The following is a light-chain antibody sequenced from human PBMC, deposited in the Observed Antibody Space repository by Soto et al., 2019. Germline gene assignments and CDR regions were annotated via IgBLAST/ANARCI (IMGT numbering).Light chain of an antibody. CDR1: QGIRSA. V-gene: IGKV1-27*01. CDR2: AAS. Sequence: IQGTPSQSSLSASVGARVKITVTTRQGIRSALGWYQQKPGNVPKLLIYAASTLLSGVPSRFSGSGSGTDFTLTIRSMQPEDVATYYCQKYDTSPLTFGQGTKVDMK. J-gene: IGKJ1*01. CDR3: QKYDTSPLT.